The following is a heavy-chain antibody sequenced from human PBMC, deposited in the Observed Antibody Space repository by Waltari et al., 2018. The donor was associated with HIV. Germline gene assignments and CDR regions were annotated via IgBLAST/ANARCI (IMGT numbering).Heavy chain of an antibody. J-gene: IGHJ4*02. CDR1: GFTFTTYG. V-gene: IGHV3-30*03. CDR3: VRDPLAYYDFWSAYYFGDD. CDR2: ISFDESNQ. Sequence: QVQLVESGGGVVQPGRSLRLSCAASGFTFTTYGLHWARQAPDKGLEWVAFISFDESNQYYGDSVTGRFTISRDDSKNTLLLQMNSLSPEDTAMYYCVRDPLAYYDFWSAYYFGDDWGQGTLVTVSS. D-gene: IGHD3-3*01.